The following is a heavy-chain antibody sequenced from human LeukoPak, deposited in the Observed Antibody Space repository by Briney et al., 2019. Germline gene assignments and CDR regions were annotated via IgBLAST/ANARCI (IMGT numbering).Heavy chain of an antibody. J-gene: IGHJ4*02. CDR1: GYSIRSAYY. CDR3: ARQRGYSSGWYYPYFDY. D-gene: IGHD6-19*01. CDR2: IYHSGST. Sequence: SETLSLTCAVSGYSIRSAYYWGWIRQPPGKGLEWIGSIYHSGSTYYNPSLKSRVTISVDTSKTQFSVKLSSVTAADTAVYYCARQRGYSSGWYYPYFDYWGQGGLVTVSS. V-gene: IGHV4-38-2*01.